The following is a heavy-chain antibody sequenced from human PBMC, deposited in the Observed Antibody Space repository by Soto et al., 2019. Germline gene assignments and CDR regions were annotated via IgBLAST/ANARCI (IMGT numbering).Heavy chain of an antibody. CDR3: ASTPGATEIYFDY. CDR2: IYYSGST. D-gene: IGHD1-26*01. V-gene: IGHV4-31*03. Sequence: QVQLQESGPGLVKPSQTLSLTCTVSGGSISSGGYYWSWIRQHPGKGLEWIGYIYYSGSTYYNPSLKRRVTIVVDTSKNQVSLKLSSVTAADTAVYYCASTPGATEIYFDYWGQGTLVTVSS. CDR1: GGSISSGGYY. J-gene: IGHJ4*02.